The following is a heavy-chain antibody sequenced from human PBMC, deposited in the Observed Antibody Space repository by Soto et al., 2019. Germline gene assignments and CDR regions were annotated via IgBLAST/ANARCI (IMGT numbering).Heavy chain of an antibody. J-gene: IGHJ4*02. CDR1: GDSISSRSYY. V-gene: IGHV4-39*01. CDR2: IYYSGNT. CDR3: ARLPLNLATSVAVPPFDY. Sequence: QLQLQESGPGLVKPSETLSLTCTVSGDSISSRSYYWGWIRQPPGKGLEWIWSIYYSGNTYYNPSLKRRVTISVDTSKNQFSLKLSSVTAADTAVYYCARLPLNLATSVAVPPFDYWGQGTLVTVSS. D-gene: IGHD1-1*01.